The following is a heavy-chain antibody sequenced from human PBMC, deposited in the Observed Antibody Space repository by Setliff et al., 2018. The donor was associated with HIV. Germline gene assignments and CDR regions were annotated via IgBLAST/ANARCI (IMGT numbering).Heavy chain of an antibody. CDR2: IYYRGNT. J-gene: IGHJ1*01. D-gene: IGHD2-21*02. Sequence: PSETLSLTCNVSGGSIRSSSYYWGWIRQPPGKGLEWIGSIYYRGNTYYNQSLKSRVTISVDTSKNQFSLKLTSVTAADTAMYYCARHYGAVKSVVTVVAKYFPHWGQGTLVTVSS. V-gene: IGHV4-39*01. CDR1: GGSIRSSSYY. CDR3: ARHYGAVKSVVTVVAKYFPH.